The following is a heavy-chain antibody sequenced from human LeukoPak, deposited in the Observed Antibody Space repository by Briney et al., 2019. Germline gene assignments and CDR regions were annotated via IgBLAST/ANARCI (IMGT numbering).Heavy chain of an antibody. Sequence: PGGSLRLSCVASGFTFSNSAMNWVRQAPGKGLEWVSAISGSGGSTYYADSVRGRFTISRDNSKNTLYLRMKSLRAEDTALYYCAKKGGSSSWYSAWAPGDYWGQGTLVTVSS. CDR3: AKKGGSSSWYSAWAPGDY. D-gene: IGHD6-13*01. CDR1: GFTFSNSA. V-gene: IGHV3-23*01. J-gene: IGHJ4*02. CDR2: ISGSGGST.